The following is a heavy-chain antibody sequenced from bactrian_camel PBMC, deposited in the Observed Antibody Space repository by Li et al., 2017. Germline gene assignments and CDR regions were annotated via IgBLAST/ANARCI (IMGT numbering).Heavy chain of an antibody. V-gene: IGHV3S7*01. J-gene: IGHJ4*01. D-gene: IGHD2*01. CDR2: LSTDGIDT. CDR3: ATAVCSGGYCYTSAAGNY. CDR1: DIAFGNYA. Sequence: QLVESGGGSVLAEGSLRLACASSDIAFGNYAMSWVRQAPGKPREGVAGLSTDGIDTYYTDSVKGRFTISRDDAKNTVYLQMNSLKSEDTALYYCATAVCSGGYCYTSAAGNYWGQGTQVTVS.